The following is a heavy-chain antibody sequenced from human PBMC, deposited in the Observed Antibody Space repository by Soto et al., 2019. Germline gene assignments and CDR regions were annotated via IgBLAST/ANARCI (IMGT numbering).Heavy chain of an antibody. CDR1: GFTLSTYW. D-gene: IGHD6-13*01. CDR2: IKQDGSEK. J-gene: IGHJ4*02. CDR3: GTADRGTAAGGTVQ. Sequence: EVQVVGSGGGLVQPGGSLRLSCAASGFTLSTYWMTWVRQAPGKGLEWVANIKQDGSEKYYVDSVKGRFTVSRDNAKNSLYLQMNSLRTEDTAVYYCGTADRGTAAGGTVQWGQGTLVTVSS. V-gene: IGHV3-7*01.